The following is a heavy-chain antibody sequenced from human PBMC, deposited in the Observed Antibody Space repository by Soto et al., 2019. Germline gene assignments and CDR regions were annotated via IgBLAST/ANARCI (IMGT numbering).Heavy chain of an antibody. D-gene: IGHD2-2*01. Sequence: GGSLRLSCAASGFTFSSYSMNWVRQAPGKGLEWVSYISSSSSTIYYADSVKGRFTISRDNAKNSLYLQMNSLRDEDTAVYYCARDHIVLVPAAIDYGMDVWGQGTTVTVSS. CDR3: ARDHIVLVPAAIDYGMDV. CDR2: ISSSSSTI. J-gene: IGHJ6*02. V-gene: IGHV3-48*02. CDR1: GFTFSSYS.